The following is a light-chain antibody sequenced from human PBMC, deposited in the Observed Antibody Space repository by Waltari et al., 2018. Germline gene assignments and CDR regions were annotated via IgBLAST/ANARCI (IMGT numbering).Light chain of an antibody. CDR1: QSASSY. CDR3: HQRSNWPPLT. Sequence: EIVLTQSPATLSLSPGERATLSCRASQSASSYIAWYQQKPGQAPRLLIYDASNRATGIPARFSGSGSGTDVSLTISSLEPEDFAVDYCHQRSNWPPLTFGGGTKVEIK. CDR2: DAS. J-gene: IGKJ4*01. V-gene: IGKV3-11*01.